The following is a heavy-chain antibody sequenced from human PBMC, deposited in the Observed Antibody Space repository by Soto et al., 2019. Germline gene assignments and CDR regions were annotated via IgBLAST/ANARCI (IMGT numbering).Heavy chain of an antibody. CDR2: ISSSSSTI. D-gene: IGHD5-12*01. CDR3: ATARPSWLTHIVATEEDAFDI. Sequence: EVQLVESGGGLVQPGGSLRLSCAASGFTFSSYSMNWVRQAPGKGLEWVSYISSSSSTIYYADSVKGRFTISRDNAKNSLYLQMNSLRAEDTAVYYCATARPSWLTHIVATEEDAFDIWGQGTMVTVSS. CDR1: GFTFSSYS. J-gene: IGHJ3*02. V-gene: IGHV3-48*01.